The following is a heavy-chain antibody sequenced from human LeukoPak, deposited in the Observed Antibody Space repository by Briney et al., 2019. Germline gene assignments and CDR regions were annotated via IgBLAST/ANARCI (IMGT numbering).Heavy chain of an antibody. J-gene: IGHJ6*02. Sequence: ASVKVSCKASGYTFTSYDINWVRQATGQGLEWMGWMNPNSGNTGYAQKFQGRVTMTRNTSISTAYMELSSLRSEDTAVYYCAREVVYSGMSYYYGMDVWGQGTTVTVSS. D-gene: IGHD1-26*01. CDR3: AREVVYSGMSYYYGMDV. CDR1: GYTFTSYD. V-gene: IGHV1-8*01. CDR2: MNPNSGNT.